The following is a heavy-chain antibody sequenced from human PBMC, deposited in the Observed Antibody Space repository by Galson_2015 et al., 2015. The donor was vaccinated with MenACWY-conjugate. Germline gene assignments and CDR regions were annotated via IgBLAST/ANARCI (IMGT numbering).Heavy chain of an antibody. CDR3: ARHPPGGRGMDV. D-gene: IGHD1-26*01. CDR2: ISPGDSNT. V-gene: IGHV5-51*01. Sequence: QSGAEVKKPGESLKLSCKASGYSFTTYWIAWVRQMPGKGLEWMGLISPGDSNTRYSPSFQGQVTISADKSISTAYQQWSSLKASDTAMYYCARHPPGGRGMDVWGQGTTVTVSS. J-gene: IGHJ6*02. CDR1: GYSFTTYW.